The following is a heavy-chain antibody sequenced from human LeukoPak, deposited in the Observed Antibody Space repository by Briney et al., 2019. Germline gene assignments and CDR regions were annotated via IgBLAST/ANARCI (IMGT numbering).Heavy chain of an antibody. Sequence: PAGSLRLSCAASGFTFSTYSMKWVRQAPGKGLEWVSSISSSSSDIYYADSVKGRFTISRDNAKNSLYLQMNSLRAEDTAVYYCARGAGYIYASNTIDYRGQGALVTVSS. D-gene: IGHD5-18*01. CDR1: GFTFSTYS. CDR3: ARGAGYIYASNTIDY. V-gene: IGHV3-21*01. CDR2: ISSSSSDI. J-gene: IGHJ4*02.